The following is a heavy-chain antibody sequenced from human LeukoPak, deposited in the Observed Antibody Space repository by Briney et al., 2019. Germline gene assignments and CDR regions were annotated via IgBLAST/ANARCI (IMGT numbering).Heavy chain of an antibody. Sequence: SETLSLTCTVSGGSISSFYWSWIRQPPGKGLEWIGYIYYSGSTNYNPSLKSRVTISVDTSKNQFSLKLSSVTAADTAVYYCARVSDCSGGSCYKAVGYYYYMDVWGKGTTVTIS. CDR3: ARVSDCSGGSCYKAVGYYYYMDV. V-gene: IGHV4-59*01. J-gene: IGHJ6*03. CDR1: GGSISSFY. D-gene: IGHD2-15*01. CDR2: IYYSGST.